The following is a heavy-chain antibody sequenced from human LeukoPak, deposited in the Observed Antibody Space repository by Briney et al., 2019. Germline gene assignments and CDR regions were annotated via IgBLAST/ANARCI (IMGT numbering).Heavy chain of an antibody. CDR3: ARVPGSIMAAAVEEDY. V-gene: IGHV3-30-3*01. Sequence: GGSLRLSCAASGFTLSSYAMHWVRQAPGKGLEWVAVISYDGSNKYYADSVKGRFTISRDNSKNTLYLQMNSPRAEDTAVYYCARVPGSIMAAAVEEDYWGQGTLVTVSS. CDR1: GFTLSSYA. D-gene: IGHD6-13*01. CDR2: ISYDGSNK. J-gene: IGHJ4*02.